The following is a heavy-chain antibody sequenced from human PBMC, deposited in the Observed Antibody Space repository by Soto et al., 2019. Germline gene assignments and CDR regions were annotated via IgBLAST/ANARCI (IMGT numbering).Heavy chain of an antibody. D-gene: IGHD1-7*01. Sequence: LRLSCAASGFTFSVYAMSWVRQAPGKGLEWVSAISTNGGSTFYADSLRGRFTISRDNSKSTLYLQMNNLRAEDTAIYYCAKYSELPYEAYLQQWGQGTLVTVSS. J-gene: IGHJ1*01. CDR2: ISTNGGST. V-gene: IGHV3-23*01. CDR3: AKYSELPYEAYLQQ. CDR1: GFTFSVYA.